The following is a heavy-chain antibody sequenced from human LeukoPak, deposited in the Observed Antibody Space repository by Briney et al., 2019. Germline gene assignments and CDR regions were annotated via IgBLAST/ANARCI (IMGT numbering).Heavy chain of an antibody. CDR3: ARDFGSNAFDY. Sequence: SETLSLTCTVSGGSISSYYWSWIRQPPGKGLEWIGYIYYSGSTNYNPSLKSRVTTSVDTSKNQFSLKLSSVTAADTAVYYCARDFGSNAFDYWGQGTLVTVSS. D-gene: IGHD6-13*01. J-gene: IGHJ4*02. V-gene: IGHV4-59*01. CDR2: IYYSGST. CDR1: GGSISSYY.